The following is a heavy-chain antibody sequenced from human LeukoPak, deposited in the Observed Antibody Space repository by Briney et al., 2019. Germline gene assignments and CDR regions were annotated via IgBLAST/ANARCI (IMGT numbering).Heavy chain of an antibody. CDR3: AKKRLAGTGDNYMDV. V-gene: IGHV3-23*01. Sequence: GGSLRLSCAASGFAFSIYAMSWVRQVPGKGLEWVSIMSGAGGRIEYADSVKGRFTISRDNSRNTLYLQMNSLRAEDTAVYFCAKKRLAGTGDNYMDVWGKGTTVTVSS. CDR2: MSGAGGRI. CDR1: GFAFSIYA. J-gene: IGHJ6*03. D-gene: IGHD1-1*01.